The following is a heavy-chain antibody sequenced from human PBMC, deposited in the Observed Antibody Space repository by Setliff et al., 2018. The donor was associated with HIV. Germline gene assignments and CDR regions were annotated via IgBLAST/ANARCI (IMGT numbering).Heavy chain of an antibody. J-gene: IGHJ6*03. V-gene: IGHV4-34*01. D-gene: IGHD2-21*01. Sequence: SETLSLTCAVYGGSFSGFYWNWIRQAPGKGLEWIGEINHSRRTKYNTSLKSRVTISVDTSKNEFSRKLSSVTAADTAFYYCARGCSGDYLFSGYLDVWGKGTTVTVSS. CDR3: ARGCSGDYLFSGYLDV. CDR2: INHSRRT. CDR1: GGSFSGFY.